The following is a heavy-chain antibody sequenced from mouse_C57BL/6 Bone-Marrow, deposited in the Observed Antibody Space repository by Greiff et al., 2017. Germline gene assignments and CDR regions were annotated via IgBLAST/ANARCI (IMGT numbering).Heavy chain of an antibody. CDR2: IYPSDSET. D-gene: IGHD3-3*01. CDR3: ARKGGRPYAMDY. Sequence: QVQLKQPGAELVRPGSSVKLSCKASGYTFTSYWMDWVKQRPGQGLEWIGNIYPSDSETHYNQKFKDKATLTVDKSSSTAYMQLSSLTSEDSAVXYYARKGGRPYAMDYWGQGTSVTVSS. V-gene: IGHV1-61*01. CDR1: GYTFTSYW. J-gene: IGHJ4*01.